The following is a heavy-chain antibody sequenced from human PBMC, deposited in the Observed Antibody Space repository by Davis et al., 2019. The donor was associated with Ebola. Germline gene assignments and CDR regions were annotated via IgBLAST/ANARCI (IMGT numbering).Heavy chain of an antibody. CDR2: IWYDGSNK. V-gene: IGHV3-33*01. Sequence: PGGSLRLSCAASGFTFSSYGMHWVRQAPGKGLEWVAVIWYDGSNKYYADSVKGRFTISRDNSKNTLYLQMNSLRAEDTAVYYCARTIAAAGKDAFDIWGQGTVVTVSS. CDR3: ARTIAAAGKDAFDI. CDR1: GFTFSSYG. D-gene: IGHD6-13*01. J-gene: IGHJ3*02.